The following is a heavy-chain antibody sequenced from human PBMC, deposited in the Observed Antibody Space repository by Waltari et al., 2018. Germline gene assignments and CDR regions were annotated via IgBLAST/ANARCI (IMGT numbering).Heavy chain of an antibody. J-gene: IGHJ3*02. CDR2: INPSGAST. Sequence: YMNWVRQAPGQGLDWVGTINPSGASTINTQNFQGRLTVTRDTSTNTFHMQLSSLRSEDTAVYYCARGMKVDYYDTTAHDAFDIWGQGTLVTVSS. D-gene: IGHD3-22*01. CDR3: ARGMKVDYYDTTAHDAFDI. CDR1: Y. V-gene: IGHV1-46*01.